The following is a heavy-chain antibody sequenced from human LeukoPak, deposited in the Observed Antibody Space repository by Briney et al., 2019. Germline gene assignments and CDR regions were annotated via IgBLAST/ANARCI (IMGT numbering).Heavy chain of an antibody. D-gene: IGHD6-13*01. CDR3: AKEDRRYSSS. J-gene: IGHJ4*02. Sequence: SETLSLTCTVSGGSISIYYWSWIRQPPGKGLEWIGYIYYSGSTNYNPSLKSRVTISVDTSKNQFSLKLSSVTAADTAVYYCAKEDRRYSSSWGQGTLVTVSS. V-gene: IGHV4-59*01. CDR1: GGSISIYY. CDR2: IYYSGST.